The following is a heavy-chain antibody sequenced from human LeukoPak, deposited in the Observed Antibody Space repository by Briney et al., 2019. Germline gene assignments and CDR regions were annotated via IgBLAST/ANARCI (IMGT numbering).Heavy chain of an antibody. J-gene: IGHJ4*02. CDR1: GFTLSSYD. Sequence: PGGSLRLSCAASGFTLSSYDMHWVRQATGKGLEWVSAIGTAGDTYYPGSVKGRFTISRENAKNSLYLQMNSLRAGDTAVYYCARGGYYYDSSGYYSFDYWGQGTLVTVSS. V-gene: IGHV3-13*01. CDR3: ARGGYYYDSSGYYSFDY. CDR2: IGTAGDT. D-gene: IGHD3-22*01.